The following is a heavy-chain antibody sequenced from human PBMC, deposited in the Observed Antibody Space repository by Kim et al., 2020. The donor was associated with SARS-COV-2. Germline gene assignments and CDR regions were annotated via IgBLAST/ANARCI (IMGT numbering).Heavy chain of an antibody. J-gene: IGHJ5*02. Sequence: SETLSLTCTVSGGSISSSSYYWGWIRQPPGKGLEWIGSIYYSGSTYYNPSLKSRVTISVDTSKNQFSLKLSSVTAADTAVYYCARHDPVTIFGVVSNLWFDPWGQGTLVTVSS. D-gene: IGHD3-3*01. CDR1: GGSISSSSYY. CDR3: ARHDPVTIFGVVSNLWFDP. CDR2: IYYSGST. V-gene: IGHV4-39*01.